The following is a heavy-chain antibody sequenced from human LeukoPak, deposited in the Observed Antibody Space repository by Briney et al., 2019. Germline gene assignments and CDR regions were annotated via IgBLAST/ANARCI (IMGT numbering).Heavy chain of an antibody. J-gene: IGHJ4*02. Sequence: GGSLRLSCAASGFTFSSYSKNLVRQAPGTGLEWVSSISSSSSYIYYADSVKGRFTISRDNAKNSLYLQMNSLRAEDTAVYYCARGIAAVYDYWGQGTLVTVSS. CDR1: GFTFSSYS. CDR2: ISSSSSYI. D-gene: IGHD6-13*01. V-gene: IGHV3-21*01. CDR3: ARGIAAVYDY.